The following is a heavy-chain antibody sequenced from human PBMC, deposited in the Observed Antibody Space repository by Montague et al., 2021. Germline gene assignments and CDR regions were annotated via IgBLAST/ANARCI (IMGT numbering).Heavy chain of an antibody. CDR1: RSLINSDYY. J-gene: IGHJ6*03. V-gene: IGHV4-38-2*02. CDR3: ARERDRYYYMDI. CDR2: VSHGGRT. Sequence: SETLSLTCTVSRSLINSDYYCGWIRQPPGKGLEWMGSVSHGGRTYYNPSLKSRVTISVDTSNNHYSLKLSSLTAADTAMYYCARERDRYYYMDIWGKGTTITVSS.